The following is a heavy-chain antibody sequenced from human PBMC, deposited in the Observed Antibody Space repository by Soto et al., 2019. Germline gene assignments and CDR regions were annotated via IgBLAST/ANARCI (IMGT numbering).Heavy chain of an antibody. CDR1: GGSIYRSGYY. Sequence: SETLSLTCTVSGGSIYRSGYYWGWILQPPGRGLEWIGNIDYNGVTYSNPSLKSRVTISRDTSKNQFSLKLTSVTAADTALYYCGKVLVGATGHTDSDSWGPGTLVTVSS. J-gene: IGHJ4*02. CDR2: IDYNGVT. CDR3: GKVLVGATGHTDSDS. V-gene: IGHV4-39*01. D-gene: IGHD2-15*01.